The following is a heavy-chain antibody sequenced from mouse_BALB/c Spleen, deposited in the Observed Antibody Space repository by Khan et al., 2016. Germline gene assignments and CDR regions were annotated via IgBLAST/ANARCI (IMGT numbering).Heavy chain of an antibody. CDR3: ARGGLTGTGLAY. Sequence: QVQLKESGPGLVAPSQSLSITCTVSGFSLTSYGVHWVRQPPGKGLEWLGDIGAGGNTNYNSAIMSRLTISKDYSKSQVFLQMNSLPTDDTAMYXYARGGLTGTGLAYWGQGTRGTVSA. CDR1: GFSLTSYG. J-gene: IGHJ3*01. CDR2: IGAGGNT. V-gene: IGHV2-9*02. D-gene: IGHD4-1*01.